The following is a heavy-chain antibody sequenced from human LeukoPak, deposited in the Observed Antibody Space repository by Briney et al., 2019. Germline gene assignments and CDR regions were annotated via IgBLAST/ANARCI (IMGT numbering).Heavy chain of an antibody. D-gene: IGHD6-19*01. CDR1: GYIFASYG. J-gene: IGHJ4*02. CDR2: ISAHTGNT. Sequence: ASVKVSCKASGYIFASYGFSWVRQAPGQGLEWMGWISAHTGNTDYAQNLQGRVTVTTDTSTSTAYMELRSLRSDDTAVYFCARGGPFSSGWHNDYWGQGTLVTVSS. CDR3: ARGGPFSSGWHNDY. V-gene: IGHV1-18*01.